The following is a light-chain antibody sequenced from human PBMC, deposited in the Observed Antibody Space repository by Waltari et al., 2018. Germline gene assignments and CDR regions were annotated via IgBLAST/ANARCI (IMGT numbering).Light chain of an antibody. V-gene: IGKV4-1*01. Sequence: DIVLTQSPDSLAVSLGERATINCRSSQSVLFSSNNKNSLAWHQQKPGQPPKLLIYWASTRESGVPDRFSGSGSGTDFTLISSSMQAEDVAIYYCQQYDSRPLSITFGQGTRLEIK. J-gene: IGKJ5*01. CDR1: QSVLFSSNNKNS. CDR2: WAS. CDR3: QQYDSRPLSIT.